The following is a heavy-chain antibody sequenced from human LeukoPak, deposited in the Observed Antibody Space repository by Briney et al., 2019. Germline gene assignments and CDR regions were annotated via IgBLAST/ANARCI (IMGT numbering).Heavy chain of an antibody. CDR2: INPDSGGT. CDR3: ARDLGGPFDY. J-gene: IGHJ4*02. Sequence: ASVKVSCKASGYSFTGYYINWVRQAPGQGLEWMGWINPDSGGTNYAQKFQGRFTMTRDTSISIAYMELSGLRFDDTAVYYCARDLGGPFDYWGQGTLVTVSS. CDR1: GYSFTGYY. V-gene: IGHV1-2*02.